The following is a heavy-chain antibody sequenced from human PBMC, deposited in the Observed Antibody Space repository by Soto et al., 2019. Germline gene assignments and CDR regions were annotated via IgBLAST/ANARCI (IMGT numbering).Heavy chain of an antibody. CDR1: GYTFTSYG. D-gene: IGHD2-21*02. J-gene: IGHJ4*02. V-gene: IGHV1-18*01. Sequence: ASVKVSCKASGYTFTSYGISWVRQAPGQGLEWMGWISAYNGNTNYAQKLQGRVTMTTDTSTSTAYMELRSLRSDDTAVYYCASSVLHCGGDCYSAFDYWGQGTLVTVSS. CDR2: ISAYNGNT. CDR3: ASSVLHCGGDCYSAFDY.